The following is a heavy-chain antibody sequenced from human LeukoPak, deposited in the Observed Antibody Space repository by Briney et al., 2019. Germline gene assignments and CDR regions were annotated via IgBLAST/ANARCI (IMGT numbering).Heavy chain of an antibody. V-gene: IGHV4-30-2*01. Sequence: SETLSLTCAVSGGSISSGGYSWSWIRQPPGKGLEWIGCIYHSGSTYYNPSLKSRVTISVDRSKNQFSLKLSSVTAADTAVYYCARYYYDSSGYYYEYWFDPWGQGTLVTVSS. CDR3: ARYYYDSSGYYYEYWFDP. CDR2: IYHSGST. D-gene: IGHD3-22*01. CDR1: GGSISSGGYS. J-gene: IGHJ5*02.